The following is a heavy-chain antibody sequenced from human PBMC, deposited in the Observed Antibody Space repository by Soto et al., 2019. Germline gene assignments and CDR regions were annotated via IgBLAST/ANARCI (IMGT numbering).Heavy chain of an antibody. CDR2: IIPICGTA. D-gene: IGHD2-15*01. J-gene: IGHJ6*02. V-gene: IGHV1-69*01. CDR3: ARDGVEYCSGGSCYYGMDV. Sequence: QVQLVQSGAEVKKPGSSVKVSCKASGGTFSSYAISWVRQAPGQGLEWMGGIIPICGTANYAQKFQGRVTITADESTSTAYMELSSLRSEDTAVYYCARDGVEYCSGGSCYYGMDVWGQGTTVTVSS. CDR1: GGTFSSYA.